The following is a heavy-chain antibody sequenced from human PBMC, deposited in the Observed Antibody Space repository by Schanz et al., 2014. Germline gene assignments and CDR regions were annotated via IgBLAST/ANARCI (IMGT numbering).Heavy chain of an antibody. CDR2: IHPSGGST. Sequence: QVQLVQSGAEVKKPGASVKVSCKASGYSFTGYYIHWVRQAPGQGPEWMGIIHPSGGSTNYAQQFLGRLTMTRDTSTNTVYMNLSSLTSADTAVYYCARGFLASGGKTFDCWGQGTLVTVSS. CDR3: ARGFLASGGKTFDC. J-gene: IGHJ4*02. V-gene: IGHV1-46*01. CDR1: GYSFTGYY. D-gene: IGHD1-26*01.